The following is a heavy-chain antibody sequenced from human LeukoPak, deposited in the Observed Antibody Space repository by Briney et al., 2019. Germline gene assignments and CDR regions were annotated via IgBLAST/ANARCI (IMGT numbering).Heavy chain of an antibody. CDR3: ARVIGYCSSTSCYHNSSGWYGVLPDLDY. CDR2: IYNSRST. D-gene: IGHD2-2*01. CDR1: GYSISSGYN. Sequence: SETLSLTCAVSGYSISSGYNRGCIRQPPGRGVGGIAIIYNSRSTYYAPSLKSRFTISGDNSKNQFSLQLNSLTAEDTSVYYCARVIGYCSSTSCYHNSSGWYGVLPDLDYWGQGTLVTVSS. J-gene: IGHJ4*02. V-gene: IGHV4-38-2*01.